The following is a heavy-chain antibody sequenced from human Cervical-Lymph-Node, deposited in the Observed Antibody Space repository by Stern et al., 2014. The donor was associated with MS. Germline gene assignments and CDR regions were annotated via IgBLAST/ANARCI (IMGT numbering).Heavy chain of an antibody. CDR1: GFTLSNYW. D-gene: IGHD6-19*01. CDR2: IKQDGSEK. J-gene: IGHJ4*02. CDR3: ARDDYTSGPGDY. Sequence: EVQLVESGGDLVQPGGSLRLSCAASGFTLSNYWMTWVRQAPGKGLEWVANIKQDGSEKYYVDSVKGRFTISRDNAKNALYLQMNSLRVEDTAVYYCARDDYTSGPGDYWGQGTLVTVSS. V-gene: IGHV3-7*03.